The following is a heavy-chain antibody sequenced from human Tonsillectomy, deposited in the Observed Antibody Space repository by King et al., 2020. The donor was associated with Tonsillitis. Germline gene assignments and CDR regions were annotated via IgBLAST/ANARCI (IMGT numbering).Heavy chain of an antibody. J-gene: IGHJ5*02. Sequence: QLQESGPGLVKPSQTLSLTCTVSGASINSRIYYWSWIRQPAGKGLEWIGRIYTSGSTNYNPSLKSRVTISVDTSKNQFSLKLSSVTAADTAVYYCAREYYDFSGDPWGQGTLVTVSS. CDR2: IYTSGST. CDR1: GASINSRIYY. D-gene: IGHD3-3*01. V-gene: IGHV4-61*02. CDR3: AREYYDFSGDP.